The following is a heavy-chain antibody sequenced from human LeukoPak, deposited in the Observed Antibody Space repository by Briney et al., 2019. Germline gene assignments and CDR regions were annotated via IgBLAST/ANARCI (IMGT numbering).Heavy chain of an antibody. Sequence: GGSLRLSCAASGFTFSDYYMSWIRQAPGKGLEWVSYISDIDNTVYYADSVRGRFTISIDNPNNSLYLQMNGLRDEDTAVYYWARARGGRPDYWAQGPLVSVSS. CDR3: ARARGGRPDY. CDR2: ISDIDNTV. V-gene: IGHV3-11*04. J-gene: IGHJ4*02. CDR1: GFTFSDYY. D-gene: IGHD3-16*01.